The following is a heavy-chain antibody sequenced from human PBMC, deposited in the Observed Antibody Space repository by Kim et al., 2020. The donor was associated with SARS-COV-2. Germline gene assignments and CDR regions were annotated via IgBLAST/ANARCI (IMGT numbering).Heavy chain of an antibody. CDR2: ISGSGGST. V-gene: IGHV3-23*01. J-gene: IGHJ6*02. CDR1: GFTFTSYA. CDR3: AKIPYGSGSYYSGGGMDV. D-gene: IGHD3-10*01. Sequence: GGSLRLSCAASGFTFTSYAMSWVRQGPGKGLEWVSGISGSGGSTHYADSVEGRFTISRDNSENTLYLQMSSLRAEDTAVYFCAKIPYGSGSYYSGGGMDVCGQGTTRTVSS.